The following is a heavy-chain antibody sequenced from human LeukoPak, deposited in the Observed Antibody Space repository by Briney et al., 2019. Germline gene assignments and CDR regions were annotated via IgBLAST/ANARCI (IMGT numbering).Heavy chain of an antibody. D-gene: IGHD3-22*01. CDR3: ARNDSSGYFDY. Sequence: PWETLSLTCAVSDYSISSHNYWGWIRQPPGKGLEWIGSVYHSGSTHYSPSLKSRVTISVDTSKNQFSLKLSSVTAADTAVYYCARNDSSGYFDYWGQGTLVTVSS. J-gene: IGHJ4*02. CDR2: VYHSGST. CDR1: DYSISSHNY. V-gene: IGHV4-38-2*01.